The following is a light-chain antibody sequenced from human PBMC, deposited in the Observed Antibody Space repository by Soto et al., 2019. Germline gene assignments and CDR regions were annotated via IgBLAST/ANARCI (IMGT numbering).Light chain of an antibody. CDR1: QSVNSNF. J-gene: IGKJ2*01. V-gene: IGKV3-20*01. CDR3: QQYGHSPLLYT. Sequence: EIVLTQSPGTLSLSPGERATLSCRTSQSVNSNFLAWYQQKPGQAPRLLVYGSSTRAAGVPDRFSGSVSGTDFTLTISRLEPEDFAVYYCQQYGHSPLLYTFGQGTKLGVK. CDR2: GSS.